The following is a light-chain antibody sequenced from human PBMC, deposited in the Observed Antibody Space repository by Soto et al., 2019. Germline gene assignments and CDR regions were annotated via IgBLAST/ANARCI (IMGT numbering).Light chain of an antibody. CDR2: AAS. J-gene: IGKJ1*01. Sequence: DIQMTQSPSSLSASVGDRVTITCLASQSISSYLNWYQQKPGKAPKLLIYAASSLQSGVPSRFSGSGSGTDFTLTISSLQPEDFATYYCQQSYSTLAFDQGTKVEIK. CDR3: QQSYSTLA. CDR1: QSISSY. V-gene: IGKV1-39*01.